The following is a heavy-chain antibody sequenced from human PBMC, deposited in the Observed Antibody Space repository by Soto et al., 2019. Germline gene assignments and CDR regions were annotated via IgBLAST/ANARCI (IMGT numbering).Heavy chain of an antibody. D-gene: IGHD2-21*02. CDR3: AREGGGDYAIYYYYYYMDV. J-gene: IGHJ6*03. Sequence: VKVSCKASGYTFTSYAMHWVRQAPGQRLEWMGWINAGNGNTKYSQKFQGRVTITRDTSASTAYMELSSLRAEDTAVYYCAREGGGDYAIYYYYYYMDVWGKGTTVTVSS. CDR2: INAGNGNT. V-gene: IGHV1-3*01. CDR1: GYTFTSYA.